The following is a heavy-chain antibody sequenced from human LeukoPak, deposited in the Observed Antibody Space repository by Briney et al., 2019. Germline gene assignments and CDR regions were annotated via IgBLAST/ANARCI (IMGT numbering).Heavy chain of an antibody. CDR3: ARRGYSSGWYFDY. CDR2: IYYSGST. J-gene: IGHJ4*02. D-gene: IGHD6-19*01. Sequence: SETLSLTCTVSGGSINSYYWSWIRQPPGKGLEWIGYIYYSGSTNYNPSLKSRVTISVDTPKNQFSLKLSSVTAADTAVYYCARRGYSSGWYFDYWGQGTLVTVSS. CDR1: GGSINSYY. V-gene: IGHV4-59*08.